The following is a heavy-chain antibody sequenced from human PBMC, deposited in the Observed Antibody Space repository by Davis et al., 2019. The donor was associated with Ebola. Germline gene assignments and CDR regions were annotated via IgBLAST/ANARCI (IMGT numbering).Heavy chain of an antibody. CDR1: GFTFSSYS. CDR3: ARRYGSSWYLPFDY. D-gene: IGHD6-13*01. Sequence: GGSLRLSCAASGFTFSSYSMNWVRQAPGKGLERVSYISSSSSTIYYADSVKGRFTISRDNAKNSLYLQMNSLRGEDTAVYYCARRYGSSWYLPFDYWGQGTLVTVSS. CDR2: ISSSSSTI. J-gene: IGHJ4*02. V-gene: IGHV3-48*04.